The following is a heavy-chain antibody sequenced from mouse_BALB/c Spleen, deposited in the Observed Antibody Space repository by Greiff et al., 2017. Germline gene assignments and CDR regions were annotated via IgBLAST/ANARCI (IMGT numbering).Heavy chain of an antibody. D-gene: IGHD4-1*01. V-gene: IGHV2-9*02. CDR2: IWAGGST. Sequence: VKLMESGPGLVAPSQSLSITCTVSGFSLTSYGVHWVRQPPGKGLEWLGVIWAGGSTNYNSALMSRLSISKDNSKSQVFLKMNSLQTDDTAMYYCARDPGKEFAYWGQGTLVTVSA. J-gene: IGHJ3*01. CDR3: ARDPGKEFAY. CDR1: GFSLTSYG.